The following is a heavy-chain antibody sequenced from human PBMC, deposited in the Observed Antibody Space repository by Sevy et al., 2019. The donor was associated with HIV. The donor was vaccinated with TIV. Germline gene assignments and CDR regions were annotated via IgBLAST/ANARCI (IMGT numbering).Heavy chain of an antibody. CDR1: GYTFSSYT. Sequence: ASVKVSCKASGYTFSSYTITWVRQAPGQWLEWLGWIIPFNGDTNCAQKLQGRVTMTTDTSTGTAYMELRSLRSGDTAVYYCAKAFCTGGRCYSLAYWGQGTLVTVSS. CDR3: AKAFCTGGRCYSLAY. CDR2: IIPFNGDT. D-gene: IGHD2-15*01. J-gene: IGHJ4*02. V-gene: IGHV1-18*01.